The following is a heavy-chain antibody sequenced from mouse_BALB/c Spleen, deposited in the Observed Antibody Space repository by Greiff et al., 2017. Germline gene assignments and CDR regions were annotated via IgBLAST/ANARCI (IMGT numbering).Heavy chain of an antibody. V-gene: IGHV5-9-3*01. CDR3: ARLTYYYAMDY. Sequence: EVKVVESGGGLVKPGGSLKLSCAASGFTFSSYAMSWVRQTPEKRLEWVATISSGGSYTYYPDSVKGRFTISRDNAKNTLYLQMSSLRSEDTAMYYCARLTYYYAMDYWGQGTSVTVSS. CDR1: GFTFSSYA. J-gene: IGHJ4*01. CDR2: ISSGGSYT.